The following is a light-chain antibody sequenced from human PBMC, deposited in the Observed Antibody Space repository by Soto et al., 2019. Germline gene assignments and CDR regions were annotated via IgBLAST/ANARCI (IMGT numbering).Light chain of an antibody. Sequence: QSALTQPASVSGSPGQSITISCTGTSNDIGSHNLVSWYQHHPGKAPNLLIFEDRKRPSGVSNRFSGSKSGNTASLTISGLHAEDEADYYCCSYATSGNHVVFGGGTKLTVL. CDR1: SNDIGSHNL. CDR3: CSYATSGNHVV. J-gene: IGLJ2*01. V-gene: IGLV2-23*01. CDR2: EDR.